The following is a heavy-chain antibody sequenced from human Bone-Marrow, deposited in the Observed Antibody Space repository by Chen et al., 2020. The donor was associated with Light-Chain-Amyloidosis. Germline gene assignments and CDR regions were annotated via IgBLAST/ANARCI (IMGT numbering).Heavy chain of an antibody. CDR2: IRSSSSYI. CDR3: AGPPPMGY. Sequence: EVQLVESGGGLVKPGGSLRLSCAASGFTFSSYSMNWVRQAPGKGLEWVSSIRSSSSYIYYADSVKGGFTISRDNAKNSLYLQMNSLRAEDTAVYYCAGPPPMGYWGQGTLVTVSS. V-gene: IGHV3-21*01. J-gene: IGHJ4*02. CDR1: GFTFSSYS.